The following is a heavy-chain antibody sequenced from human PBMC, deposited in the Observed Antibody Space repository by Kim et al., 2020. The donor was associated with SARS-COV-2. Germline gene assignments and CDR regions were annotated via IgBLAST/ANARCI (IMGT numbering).Heavy chain of an antibody. D-gene: IGHD6-13*01. V-gene: IGHV3-11*04. J-gene: IGHJ5*02. CDR3: ARDNATSSSWYWFDP. Sequence: DSVKGRFNISRDNAKNSLYLQMNRLRAEDTAVYDCARDNATSSSWYWFDPWGQRTLVTVSS.